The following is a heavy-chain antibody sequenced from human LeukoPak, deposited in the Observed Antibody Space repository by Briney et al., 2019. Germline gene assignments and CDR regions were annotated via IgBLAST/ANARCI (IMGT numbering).Heavy chain of an antibody. D-gene: IGHD3-22*01. V-gene: IGHV4-39*07. CDR2: IYYSGST. J-gene: IGHJ4*02. Sequence: SETLSLTCTVSGGSISSSSYYWGWIRQPPGRGLEWIGNIYYSGSTYYNPSLKSRVTISEDTSKNQFSLKLSSVTAADTAVYYCARVETYYYDSSGYPDYLDYWGQGTLVTVSS. CDR1: GGSISSSSYY. CDR3: ARVETYYYDSSGYPDYLDY.